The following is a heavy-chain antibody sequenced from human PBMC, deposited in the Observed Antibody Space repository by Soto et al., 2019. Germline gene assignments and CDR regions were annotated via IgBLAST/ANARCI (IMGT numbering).Heavy chain of an antibody. V-gene: IGHV3-30-3*01. CDR1: GFTFSSYA. J-gene: IGHJ4*02. Sequence: LRLSCAASGFTFSSYAMHWVRQAPGKGLEWVAVISYDGSNKYYADSVKGRFTISRDNSKNTLYLQMNSLRAEDTAVYYCARDRDDYGDQHFDYWGQGTLVTVSS. D-gene: IGHD4-17*01. CDR3: ARDRDDYGDQHFDY. CDR2: ISYDGSNK.